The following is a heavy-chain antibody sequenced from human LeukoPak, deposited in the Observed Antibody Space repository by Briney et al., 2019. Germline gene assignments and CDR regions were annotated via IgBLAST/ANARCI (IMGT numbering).Heavy chain of an antibody. V-gene: IGHV3-64*02. J-gene: IGHJ4*02. CDR1: GFTFSSYA. D-gene: IGHD6-13*01. CDR3: ARGPRSSPTEYFDY. CDR2: ISSNGGST. Sequence: PGGPLRLSCAASGFTFSSYAMHWVRQAPGKGLEYVSAISSNGGSTYYADSVRGRFTISRDNSENTLYLQMGSLRAEDMAVYYCARGPRSSPTEYFDYWGQGTLVTVSS.